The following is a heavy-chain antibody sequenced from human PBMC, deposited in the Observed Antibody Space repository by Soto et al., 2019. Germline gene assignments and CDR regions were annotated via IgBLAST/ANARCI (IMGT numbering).Heavy chain of an antibody. Sequence: SETLSLTYTVSGASIIYGGYSWSWIRQTPGKGLEWIGYINHLETTFYNPSFESRLTLSIDRAKNQFSLNLHSMSAADRAVYFCARGGGSDSFDYWGQGILVTVSS. D-gene: IGHD1-26*01. V-gene: IGHV4-30-2*01. J-gene: IGHJ4*02. CDR1: GASIIYGGYS. CDR2: INHLETT. CDR3: ARGGGSDSFDY.